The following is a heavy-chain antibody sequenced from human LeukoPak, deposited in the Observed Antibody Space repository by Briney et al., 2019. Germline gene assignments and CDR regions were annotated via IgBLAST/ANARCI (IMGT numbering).Heavy chain of an antibody. Sequence: PGRSLRLSCAASGFTFSSYWMSWVRQAPGKGLEWVANIKQDGSEKYYVDSVKGRFTISRDNAKNSLYLQMNSLRAEDTAVYYCARGIVVITFDAFDIWGQGTMVTVSS. D-gene: IGHD3-22*01. CDR2: IKQDGSEK. J-gene: IGHJ3*02. CDR3: ARGIVVITFDAFDI. CDR1: GFTFSSYW. V-gene: IGHV3-7*01.